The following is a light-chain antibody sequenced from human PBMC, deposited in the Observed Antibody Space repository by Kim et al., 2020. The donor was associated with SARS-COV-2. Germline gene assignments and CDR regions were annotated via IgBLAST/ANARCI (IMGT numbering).Light chain of an antibody. V-gene: IGLV2-14*01. CDR3: SSYTSSSTYV. J-gene: IGLJ1*01. CDR2: DVS. Sequence: QSALTQPASVSGSPGQSITISCTGTSSDVGVYNYVFWYQQHPGKAPKLMIYDVSKRPSGVSNRFSGSKSGNTASLTISGLQAEDEADYYCSSYTSSSTYVFGSGTKVTVL. CDR1: SSDVGVYNY.